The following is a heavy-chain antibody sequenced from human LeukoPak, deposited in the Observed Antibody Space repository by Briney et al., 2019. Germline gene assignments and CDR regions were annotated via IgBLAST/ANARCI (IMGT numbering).Heavy chain of an antibody. V-gene: IGHV4-59*01. J-gene: IGHJ4*02. CDR1: GGSISDYY. CDR3: ARLRGGTFNFDY. Sequence: PSETLSLTCTFSGGSISDYYWSWIRQTPGNGLELIGYIYYSGSTRYNPSLKSRVTISIDTSKNQFSLRLGSVAAADTAVYYCARLRGGTFNFDYWGQGTLVTVSS. D-gene: IGHD3-16*01. CDR2: IYYSGST.